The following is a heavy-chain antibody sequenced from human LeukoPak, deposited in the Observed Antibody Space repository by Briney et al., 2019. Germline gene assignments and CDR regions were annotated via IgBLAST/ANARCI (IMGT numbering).Heavy chain of an antibody. V-gene: IGHV1-2*02. Sequence: ASVTVSLKSSAYTFSVYYVHWVRQAPGQGLEWMGWLSPKSGATKYAQEFQGRVTLTRDLSLSTAYMELNSLTSDDTAVYYCARDTYGGSYFPRPYWGQGALVTVPS. J-gene: IGHJ4*02. CDR2: LSPKSGAT. CDR3: ARDTYGGSYFPRPY. D-gene: IGHD1-26*01. CDR1: AYTFSVYY.